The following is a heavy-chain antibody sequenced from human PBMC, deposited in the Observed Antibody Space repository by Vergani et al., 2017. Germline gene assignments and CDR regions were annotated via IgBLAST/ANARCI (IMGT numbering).Heavy chain of an antibody. Sequence: EVQLLESGGSLKQPGGSVRLSCAASGFTFSTYAMHWVRQAPGKGLEWVSALTGGGGSTYYAYSFKGRFIISRDNSRDTPYLQMNSLRPEDTATYYCVKDAGSYENFFDSWGQGTLVTVSS. V-gene: IGHV3-23*01. CDR1: GFTFSTYA. D-gene: IGHD1-26*01. CDR3: VKDAGSYENFFDS. J-gene: IGHJ4*02. CDR2: LTGGGGST.